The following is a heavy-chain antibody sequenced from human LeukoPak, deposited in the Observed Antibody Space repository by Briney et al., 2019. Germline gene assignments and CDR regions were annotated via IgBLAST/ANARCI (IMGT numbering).Heavy chain of an antibody. J-gene: IGHJ6*03. D-gene: IGHD3-3*01. CDR3: ARYIFLEWFSVGNYMDV. CDR1: GGSISSYY. Sequence: SSETLSLTCTVSGGSISSYYWSWSRQPPGKGLEWIGHIYYSGSTNYNPSLKSRVTISVDTSKNQFSLKLSSVTAADTAVYYCARYIFLEWFSVGNYMDVWGKGTTVTVSS. V-gene: IGHV4-59*01. CDR2: IYYSGST.